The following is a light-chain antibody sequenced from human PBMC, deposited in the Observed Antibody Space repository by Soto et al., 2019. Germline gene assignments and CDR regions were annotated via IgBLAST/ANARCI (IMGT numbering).Light chain of an antibody. V-gene: IGKV3-15*01. CDR3: QQYNDWLWT. CDR1: ESVRSN. Sequence: EIVMTQSPATLSVSPVESATLSCRASESVRSNLAWYQQNPGQAPRLLIYGSSTRATGLPARFSGSGSGTEFTLTISSLQSEDFAIYYGQQYNDWLWTFGQGTKVDIK. CDR2: GSS. J-gene: IGKJ1*01.